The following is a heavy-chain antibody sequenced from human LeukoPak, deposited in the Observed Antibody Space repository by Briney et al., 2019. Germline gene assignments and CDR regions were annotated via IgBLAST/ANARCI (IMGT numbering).Heavy chain of an antibody. CDR2: ISAGGDET. D-gene: IGHD2-2*01. CDR3: AKGGTRFAYSSMDV. J-gene: IGHJ6*02. Sequence: PGGSLRLSCAASGFTFSNAWMSWVRQAPGKGLEWVSVISAGGDETFYADSVKGRFTISRDNSRNTLYLQMNSLRAEDTALYYCAKGGTRFAYSSMDVWAQGTTVTVSS. CDR1: GFTFSNAW. V-gene: IGHV3-23*01.